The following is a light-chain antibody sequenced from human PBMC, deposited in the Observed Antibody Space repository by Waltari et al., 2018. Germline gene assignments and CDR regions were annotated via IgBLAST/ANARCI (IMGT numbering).Light chain of an antibody. CDR1: QSVLYSSNNKNY. Sequence: DIVMTQSPDSLAVSLGERATINCKSSQSVLYSSNNKNYLAWYQQKPGQPPKLLIYWASTRESGVPDRFSGSGSGTDFTLTISSLQAEDVAVYYCQQYYSIPVTVGGGTKVEIK. V-gene: IGKV4-1*01. J-gene: IGKJ4*01. CDR2: WAS. CDR3: QQYYSIPVT.